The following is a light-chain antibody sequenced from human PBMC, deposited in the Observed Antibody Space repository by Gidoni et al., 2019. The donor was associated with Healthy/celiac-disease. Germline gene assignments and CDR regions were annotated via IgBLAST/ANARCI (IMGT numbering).Light chain of an antibody. J-gene: IGKJ4*01. CDR1: QSINSW. Sequence: IQMAQSPSTLSASVGNRVTITFQDSQSINSWLALYQQKPGKAPKLLISKASSLQSGVPSIISGSGSGTEFTLTITSLQPDDFATYYCQQYKSYSITFGGGTKVEIK. CDR2: KAS. V-gene: IGKV1-5*03. CDR3: QQYKSYSIT.